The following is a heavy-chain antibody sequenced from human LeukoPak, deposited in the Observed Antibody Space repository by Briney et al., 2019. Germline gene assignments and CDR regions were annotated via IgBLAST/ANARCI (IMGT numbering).Heavy chain of an antibody. CDR1: GFTFSSYG. CDR2: IHPDGKNT. Sequence: PGGSLRLSCAASGFTFSSYGMHWVRQAPGKGLVWVSRIHPDGKNTAYADSVKGRFTISRDNARNTLFLQMKSLRAEDAAVYYCATSVDTVRYDAFDVWGQGTMVTVSS. J-gene: IGHJ3*01. V-gene: IGHV3-74*01. CDR3: ATSVDTVRYDAFDV. D-gene: IGHD5-18*01.